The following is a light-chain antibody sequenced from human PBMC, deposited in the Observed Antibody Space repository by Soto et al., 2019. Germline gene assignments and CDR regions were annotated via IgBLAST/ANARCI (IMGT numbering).Light chain of an antibody. J-gene: IGKJ1*01. CDR3: QQFGSSPRT. V-gene: IGKV3-20*01. Sequence: EIVLTQSPGTLSLSPGERATLSCRASQSVSSSYLAWYQQKPGQAPRLLIHDASTRASGIPDRFSGSGSGTDFTLTISRLEPEDFAVYYCQQFGSSPRTFGQGTKVDTK. CDR1: QSVSSSY. CDR2: DAS.